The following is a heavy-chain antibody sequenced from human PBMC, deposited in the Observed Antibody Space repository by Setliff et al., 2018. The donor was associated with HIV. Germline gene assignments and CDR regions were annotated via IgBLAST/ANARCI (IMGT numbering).Heavy chain of an antibody. CDR3: ARDTEMVKEGTDY. J-gene: IGHJ4*02. D-gene: IGHD5-18*01. V-gene: IGHV4-39*01. CDR1: GGSVIISHYC. CDR2: ISYSGST. Sequence: LSLTCTVSGGSVIISHYCWAWIRQPPGKGLEWIGSISYSGSTYYNPSLKSRITISVDTSKNQFSLKLTSVTAADTAVYYCARDTEMVKEGTDYWGQGTLVTVSS.